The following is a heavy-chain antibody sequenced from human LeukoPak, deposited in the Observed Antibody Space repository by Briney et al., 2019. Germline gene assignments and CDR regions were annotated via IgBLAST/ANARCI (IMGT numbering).Heavy chain of an antibody. Sequence: GGSLRLSCAASGFTFSSYSMNWVRQAPGKGLEWVSSISSSSSYIYYADSVKGRFTISRDNAKNSLYLQMNRLRAEDTAVYYCAVKSGSYSNWFDPWGQGTLVTVSS. CDR3: AVKSGSYSNWFDP. J-gene: IGHJ5*02. D-gene: IGHD1-26*01. V-gene: IGHV3-21*01. CDR1: GFTFSSYS. CDR2: ISSSSSYI.